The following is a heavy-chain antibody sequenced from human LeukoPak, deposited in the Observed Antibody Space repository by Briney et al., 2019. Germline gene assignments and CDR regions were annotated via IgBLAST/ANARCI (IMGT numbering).Heavy chain of an antibody. D-gene: IGHD4-17*01. J-gene: IGHJ3*01. CDR1: GFTFSNYA. V-gene: IGHV3-23*01. CDR2: ITSGGAP. Sequence: GGSLRPSCAASGFTFSNYAVMWVRQAPGQGLEWVSAITSGGAPRYADSVKGRFTISRDNSKNTLYLQMNSLRVEDTAQYFCARDPNGDYIGAFEFWGQGTGVTVSS. CDR3: ARDPNGDYIGAFEF.